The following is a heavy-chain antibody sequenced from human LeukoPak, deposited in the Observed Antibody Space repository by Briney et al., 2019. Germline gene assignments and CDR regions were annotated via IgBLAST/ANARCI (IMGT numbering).Heavy chain of an antibody. J-gene: IGHJ2*01. V-gene: IGHV3-64*01. D-gene: IGHD6-13*01. Sequence: GGSLRLSCAASGFTFSSYAMHWVRQAPRKGLEYVSAISINGGTTYYANSVKGRFTISRDNSKNTLYLQMGSLRAEDMAVYYCAKGYSSSWYWYFDLWGRGTLVTVSS. CDR3: AKGYSSSWYWYFDL. CDR1: GFTFSSYA. CDR2: ISINGGTT.